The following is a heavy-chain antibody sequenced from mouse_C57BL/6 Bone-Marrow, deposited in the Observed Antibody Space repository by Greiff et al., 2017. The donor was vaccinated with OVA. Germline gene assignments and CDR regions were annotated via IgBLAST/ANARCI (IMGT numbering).Heavy chain of an antibody. CDR1: GFTFSSYA. V-gene: IGHV5-4*01. CDR2: ISDGGSYT. J-gene: IGHJ1*03. Sequence: EVQLVESGGGLVKPGGSLKLSCAASGFTFSSYAMSWVRQTPEKRLECVATISDGGSYTYYPDNVKGRFTISRDNAKNNLYLQMSHLKSEDTAMYYCARDRVTTVVPQYFDVWGTGTTVTVSS. CDR3: ARDRVTTVVPQYFDV. D-gene: IGHD1-1*01.